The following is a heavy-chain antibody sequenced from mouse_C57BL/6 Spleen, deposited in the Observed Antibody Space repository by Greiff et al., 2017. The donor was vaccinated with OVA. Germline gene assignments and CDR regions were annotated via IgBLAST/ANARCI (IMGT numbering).Heavy chain of an antibody. J-gene: IGHJ2*01. V-gene: IGHV1-15*01. Sequence: QVQLQQSGAELVRPGASVTLSCKASGYTFTDYEMHWVKQTPVHGLEWIGAIDPETGGTAYNQKFKGKAILTADKSSSTAYMELRSLTSEDSAVYYCTRLGGGRYFDYWGQGTTLTVSS. D-gene: IGHD4-1*01. CDR3: TRLGGGRYFDY. CDR1: GYTFTDYE. CDR2: IDPETGGT.